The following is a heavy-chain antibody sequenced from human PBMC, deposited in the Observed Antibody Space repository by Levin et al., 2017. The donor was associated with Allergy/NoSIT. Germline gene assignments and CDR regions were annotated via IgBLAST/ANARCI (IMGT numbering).Heavy chain of an antibody. CDR1: GYTFTSYG. D-gene: IGHD4-11*01. J-gene: IGHJ6*02. CDR3: ARETTVTDYYDYGMDG. V-gene: IGHV1-18*01. Sequence: ASVKVSCKASGYTFTSYGISWVRQAPGQGLEWMGWISAYNGNTNYAQKLQGRVTMTTDTSTSTAYMELRSLRSDDTAVYYCARETTVTDYYDYGMDGWGQGTTVTVSS. CDR2: ISAYNGNT.